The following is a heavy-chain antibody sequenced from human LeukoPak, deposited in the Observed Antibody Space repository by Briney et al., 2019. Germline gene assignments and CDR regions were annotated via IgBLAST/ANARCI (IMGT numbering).Heavy chain of an antibody. Sequence: GGSLRLSCAASGLTFSSYWMSWVRQAPGKGLEWVANIKQDGSEKYYVDSVKGRFTISRDNAKNSLYLQMNSLRAEDTAVYYCARDNAGGSYAPNWFDPWGQGTLVTVSS. CDR1: GLTFSSYW. J-gene: IGHJ5*02. CDR3: ARDNAGGSYAPNWFDP. V-gene: IGHV3-7*01. D-gene: IGHD1-26*01. CDR2: IKQDGSEK.